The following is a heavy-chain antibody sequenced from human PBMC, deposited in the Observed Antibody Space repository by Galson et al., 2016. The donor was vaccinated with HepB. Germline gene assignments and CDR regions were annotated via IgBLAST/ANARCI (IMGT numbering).Heavy chain of an antibody. D-gene: IGHD6-13*01. CDR3: AREMHVAAAAAFDF. V-gene: IGHV3-23*01. CDR2: ICGSGNTT. CDR1: GFTFSSCA. Sequence: SLRLSCAASGFTFSSCAMSWVRQAPGKGLEWVSTICGSGNTTYYADSVKGRFTISRDNPKNTLYLQMNSLKVEDTAVYYCAREMHVAAAAAFDFWGRGTLVTVSS. J-gene: IGHJ4*02.